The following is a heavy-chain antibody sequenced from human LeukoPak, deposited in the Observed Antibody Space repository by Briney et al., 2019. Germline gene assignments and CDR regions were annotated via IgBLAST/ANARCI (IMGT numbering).Heavy chain of an antibody. Sequence: PSETLSLTCTVSGGSISSYYWSWIRQPPGKGLEWIGYIHYSGSTNYNPSLKSRVIISVDTSKNQFSLKLSSVTAADTAAYYCAREAPICSGGTCYDYWGQGTLVTVSS. CDR2: IHYSGST. CDR1: GGSISSYY. D-gene: IGHD2-15*01. V-gene: IGHV4-59*01. J-gene: IGHJ4*02. CDR3: AREAPICSGGTCYDY.